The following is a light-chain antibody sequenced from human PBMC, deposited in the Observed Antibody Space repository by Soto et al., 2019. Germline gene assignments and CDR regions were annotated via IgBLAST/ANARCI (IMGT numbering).Light chain of an antibody. CDR1: QTINSA. V-gene: IGKV3-15*01. J-gene: IGKJ1*01. Sequence: EIVLTQSPATLSVSPGDRATLSCRASQTINSALAWYQQKPGQAPRLLIYGASTRATAIADRFSASGSGTDFTLTISSLQPEDSAVDYCQQYHYWWTFGQGTKVEIK. CDR2: GAS. CDR3: QQYHYWWT.